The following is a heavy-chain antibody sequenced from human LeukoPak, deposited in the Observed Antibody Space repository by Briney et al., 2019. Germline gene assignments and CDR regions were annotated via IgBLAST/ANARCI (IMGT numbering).Heavy chain of an antibody. CDR2: INHSGST. Sequence: SETLSLTCAVYGGSFSGYYWSWIRQPPGKGLEWIGEINHSGSTNYNPSLKSRVTISVDTSKNQFSLKLSSVTAADTAVYYCARVFAAAGYVAFDIWGQGTMVTVSS. CDR1: GGSFSGYY. V-gene: IGHV4-34*01. CDR3: ARVFAAAGYVAFDI. D-gene: IGHD6-13*01. J-gene: IGHJ3*02.